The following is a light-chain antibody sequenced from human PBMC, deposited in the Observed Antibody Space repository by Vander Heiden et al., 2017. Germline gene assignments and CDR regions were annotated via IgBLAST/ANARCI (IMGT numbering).Light chain of an antibody. CDR3: QQKDSTEVT. CDR2: WAS. Sequence: DIVMTQSPDSLAVSLGERATINCKSSQSVLYSSNNKNYLAWYQQKPGQPPKLLIYWASTRESGVPDRFSGSGSGTDFTLTISSLQAEDVAVYYCQQKDSTEVTFGQGTRLEIK. V-gene: IGKV4-1*01. J-gene: IGKJ5*01. CDR1: QSVLYSSNNKNY.